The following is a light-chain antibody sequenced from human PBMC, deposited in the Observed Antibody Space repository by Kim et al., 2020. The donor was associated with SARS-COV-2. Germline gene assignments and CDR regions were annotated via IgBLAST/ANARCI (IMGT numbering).Light chain of an antibody. CDR2: RNN. Sequence: TATLTCTGNSNKVGNRGAAWLQQHQGHPPKLRSYRNNNRPSGISERFSASRSGNTASLTIIGLQPEDEADYFCSTWDSSLSAVVFGGGTKLTVL. CDR3: STWDSSLSAVV. CDR1: SNKVGNRG. V-gene: IGLV10-54*01. J-gene: IGLJ3*02.